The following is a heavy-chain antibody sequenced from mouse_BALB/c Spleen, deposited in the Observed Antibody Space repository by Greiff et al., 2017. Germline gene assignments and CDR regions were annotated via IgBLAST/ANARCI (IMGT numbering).Heavy chain of an antibody. CDR2: INSNGGST. J-gene: IGHJ3*01. CDR1: GFTFSSYG. D-gene: IGHD3-1*01. CDR3: ARDRGPWFAY. V-gene: IGHV5-6-3*01. Sequence: EVQLVESGGGLVQPGGSLKLSCAASGFTFSSYGMSWVRQTPDKRLELVATINSNGGSTYYPDSVKGRFTISRDNAKNTLYLQMSSLKSEDTAMYYCARDRGPWFAYWGQGTLVTVSA.